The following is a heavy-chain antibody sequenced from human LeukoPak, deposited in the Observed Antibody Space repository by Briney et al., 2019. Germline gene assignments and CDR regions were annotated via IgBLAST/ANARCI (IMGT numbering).Heavy chain of an antibody. CDR1: GFTFSSYW. Sequence: GGSLRLSCAASGFTFSSYWMHWVRQAPGKGLVWVSRINTDGSSTSYADSVKGRFTISRDNAKNTLYLQMNSLRAEDTAVYYCARAPPYDYVWGSYRPIDYWGQGTLVTVSS. CDR3: ARAPPYDYVWGSYRPIDY. V-gene: IGHV3-74*01. J-gene: IGHJ4*02. D-gene: IGHD3-16*02. CDR2: INTDGSST.